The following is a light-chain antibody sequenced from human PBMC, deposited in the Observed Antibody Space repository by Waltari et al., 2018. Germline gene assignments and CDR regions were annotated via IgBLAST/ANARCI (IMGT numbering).Light chain of an antibody. CDR3: QVWDSSSALYV. CDR1: NIGSKS. CDR2: DDS. Sequence: SYVLTQPPPVSVAPGQTARITCGGNNIGSKSVHWYQQKPGPAPVLVVYDDSDRPSGLPERFSGSNSGNTATLTISRVEAGDEADYYCQVWDSSSALYVFGTGTKVTVL. V-gene: IGLV3-21*02. J-gene: IGLJ1*01.